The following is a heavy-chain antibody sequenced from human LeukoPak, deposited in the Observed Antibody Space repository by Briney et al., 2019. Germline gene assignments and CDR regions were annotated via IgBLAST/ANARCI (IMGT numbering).Heavy chain of an antibody. Sequence: SETLSLTCTVSGGSVSSSSSYGGWVRQPPGKGLEWDGRAYFTGSTNYNLSLKTRVSIALVTAKNLFSLRLTSVTASDTAVDYCAKSGHSYYYTPGDFSWGQGTLVAVSP. D-gene: IGHD3-22*01. V-gene: IGHV4-39*01. J-gene: IGHJ4*02. CDR2: AYFTGST. CDR1: GGSVSSSSSY. CDR3: AKSGHSYYYTPGDFS.